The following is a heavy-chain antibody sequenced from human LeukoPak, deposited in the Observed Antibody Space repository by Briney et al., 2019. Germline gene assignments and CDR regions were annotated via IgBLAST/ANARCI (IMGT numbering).Heavy chain of an antibody. V-gene: IGHV3-49*03. D-gene: IGHD3-10*01. CDR1: GFTFGDYA. Sequence: GGSLRLSCTASGFTFGDYAMSWFRQAPGKGPEWVGFIRSKAYGGTTEYAASVKGRFTISRDDSKSIAYLQMNSLKTEDTAVYYCTRDSFSELLWFGDYFDYWGQGTLVTVSS. CDR3: TRDSFSELLWFGDYFDY. J-gene: IGHJ4*02. CDR2: IRSKAYGGTT.